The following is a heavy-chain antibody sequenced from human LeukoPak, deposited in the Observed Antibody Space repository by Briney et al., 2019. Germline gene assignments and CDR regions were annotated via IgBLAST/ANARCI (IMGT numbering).Heavy chain of an antibody. CDR3: ASDLGYYYGSGSTDP. D-gene: IGHD3-10*01. Sequence: SETLSLTCAVYGGSFSGYYWSWIRQPPGKGLEWIGEINHSGSTNYNPSLKSRVTISVDTSKNQFSLKLSSVTAADTAVYYCASDLGYYYGSGSTDPWGQGTLVTVSS. J-gene: IGHJ5*02. V-gene: IGHV4-34*01. CDR1: GGSFSGYY. CDR2: INHSGST.